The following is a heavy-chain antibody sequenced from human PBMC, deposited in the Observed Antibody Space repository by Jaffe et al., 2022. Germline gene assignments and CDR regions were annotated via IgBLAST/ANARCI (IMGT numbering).Heavy chain of an antibody. CDR3: ARDLKAAAGTPFVNY. D-gene: IGHD6-13*01. V-gene: IGHV1-2*06. CDR1: GYTFTGYY. CDR2: INPNSGGT. Sequence: QVQLVQSGAEVKKPGASVKVSCKASGYTFTGYYMHWVRQAPGQGLEWMGRINPNSGGTNYAQKFQGRVTMTRDTSISTAYMELSRLRSDDTAVYYCARDLKAAAGTPFVNYWGQGTLVTVSS. J-gene: IGHJ4*02.